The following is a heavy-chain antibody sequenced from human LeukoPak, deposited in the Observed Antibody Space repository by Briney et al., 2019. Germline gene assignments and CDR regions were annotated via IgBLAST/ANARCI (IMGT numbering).Heavy chain of an antibody. V-gene: IGHV4-61*01. Sequence: SETLSLTCTVSGDSISSFTYSWSWIRQPPGKGLEWIGYISYSGSTSYNPSLRSRVTISVDTSKNQFSLKLSSVTAADAAVYYCATDGNFDLWGRGTLVTVSS. CDR1: GDSISSFTYS. CDR2: ISYSGST. CDR3: ATDGNFDL. J-gene: IGHJ2*01. D-gene: IGHD1-26*01.